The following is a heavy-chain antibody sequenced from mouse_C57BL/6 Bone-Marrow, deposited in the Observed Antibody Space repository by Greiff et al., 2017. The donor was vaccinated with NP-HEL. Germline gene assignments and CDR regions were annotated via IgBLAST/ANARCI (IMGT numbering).Heavy chain of an antibody. D-gene: IGHD2-4*01. Sequence: VQLKQSGAELVRPGASVKLSCTASGFNIKDDYMHWVKQRPEQGLEWIGWIDPENGDTEYASKFQGKATITADTSSNTAYLQLSSLTSEDTAVYYCTTDDYHYFDYWGQGTTLTVSS. V-gene: IGHV14-4*01. CDR3: TTDDYHYFDY. CDR2: IDPENGDT. CDR1: GFNIKDDY. J-gene: IGHJ2*01.